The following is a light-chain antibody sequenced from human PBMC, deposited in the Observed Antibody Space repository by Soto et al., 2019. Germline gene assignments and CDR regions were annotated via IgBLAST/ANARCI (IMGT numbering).Light chain of an antibody. CDR2: TTN. CDR3: AAWDDSLNGHV. CDR1: SSNIGTSS. V-gene: IGLV1-44*01. J-gene: IGLJ1*01. Sequence: QSVLTQPHSASGTPGQRVTISCSGSSSNIGTSSVHWFQQLPGTAPKLLISTTNQRPSGVPERFSGSKSGTSASLAIRGVQSEYEADYYCAAWDDSLNGHVFGTGTKVTVL.